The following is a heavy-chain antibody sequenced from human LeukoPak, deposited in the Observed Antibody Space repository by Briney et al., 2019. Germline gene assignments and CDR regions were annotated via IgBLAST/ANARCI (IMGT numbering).Heavy chain of an antibody. CDR1: GYTFTTYS. D-gene: IGHD1-26*01. V-gene: IGHV1-18*01. J-gene: IGHJ4*02. CDR3: ARLWADTAY. Sequence: SVKVSCKASGYTFTTYSITWVRQAPGQGLEWMGWISGANGDTNYAEKFQGRITMTTDSSTSTAYMDLRSLTPDDTGLYYCARLWADTAYWGQGTLVTVSS. CDR2: ISGANGDT.